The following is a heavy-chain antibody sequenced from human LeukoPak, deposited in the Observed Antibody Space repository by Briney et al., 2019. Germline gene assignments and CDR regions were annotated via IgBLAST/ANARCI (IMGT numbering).Heavy chain of an antibody. Sequence: GASVKVSCKASGYTFTSYDINWVRQATGQGLEWMGWMNPNSGNTGYAQKFQGRVTITRNTSISTAYMELSSLRSEDTAVYYCAILARDGYNWYYYYYMDVWGKGTTVTVSS. D-gene: IGHD5-24*01. CDR3: AILARDGYNWYYYYYMDV. CDR1: GYTFTSYD. J-gene: IGHJ6*03. CDR2: MNPNSGNT. V-gene: IGHV1-8*03.